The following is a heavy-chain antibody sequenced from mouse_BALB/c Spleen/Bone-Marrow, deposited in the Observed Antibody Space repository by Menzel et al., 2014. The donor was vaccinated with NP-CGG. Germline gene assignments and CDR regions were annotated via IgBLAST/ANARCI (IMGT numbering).Heavy chain of an antibody. CDR2: IDPSYGGT. V-gene: IGHV1-39*01. CDR3: ARMDYYGH. D-gene: IGHD1-2*01. CDR1: GYSFTGYN. Sequence: VQLQRSGPELEKPGASVKISCKASGYSFTGYNMNWVKQSNGKSLEWIGNIDPSYGGTSYNQKFKGKATLTVDKSSSTAYMQLKSLSSGDSAVDYCARMDYYGHWGQGTLVTVSA. J-gene: IGHJ3*01.